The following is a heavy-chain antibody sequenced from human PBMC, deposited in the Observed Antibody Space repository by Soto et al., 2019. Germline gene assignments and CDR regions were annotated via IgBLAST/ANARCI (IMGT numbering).Heavy chain of an antibody. CDR3: AKKGPDFWSGYYTN. CDR1: GFTFISYA. V-gene: IGHV3-23*01. J-gene: IGHJ4*02. CDR2: ISGSGGST. Sequence: GGSLRLSCGASGFTFISYAMSWVRQAPGKGLEWVSAISGSGGSTYYADSVKGRFTISRDNSKNTLYLQMNSLRAEDTAVYYCAKKGPDFWSGYYTNWGQGTLVTAPQ. D-gene: IGHD3-3*01.